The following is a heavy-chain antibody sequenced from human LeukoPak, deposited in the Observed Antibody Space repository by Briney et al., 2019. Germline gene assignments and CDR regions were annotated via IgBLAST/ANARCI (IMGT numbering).Heavy chain of an antibody. J-gene: IGHJ3*02. V-gene: IGHV3-7*01. D-gene: IGHD6-19*01. CDR3: ARDPPYSSGFQDAFDI. CDR2: IKQDGSEK. Sequence: GGSLRLSCAASGFTFSSYWMSWVRQAPGKGLEWVANIKQDGSEKYYVDSVKGRFTISRDNAKNSLYLQMNSLRAEDTAVYYCARDPPYSSGFQDAFDIWGQGTMVTVSS. CDR1: GFTFSSYW.